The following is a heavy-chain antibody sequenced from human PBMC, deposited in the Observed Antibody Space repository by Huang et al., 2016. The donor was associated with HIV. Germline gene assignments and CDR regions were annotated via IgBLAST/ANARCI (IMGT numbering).Heavy chain of an antibody. Sequence: QVELEESGGDVVQPGTSLRLSCAASGFIFSRNAMHWVRRVPGKWLGWVVVIAKDVTSKNYAEFVQGRFSISRDNPKKTLYLQMNNLRPEDTALYYCARDPYHFDGSGYISFDSWGQGTLVAVSS. V-gene: IGHV3-30-3*01. CDR2: IAKDVTSK. D-gene: IGHD3-22*01. CDR3: ARDPYHFDGSGYISFDS. J-gene: IGHJ5*01. CDR1: GFIFSRNA.